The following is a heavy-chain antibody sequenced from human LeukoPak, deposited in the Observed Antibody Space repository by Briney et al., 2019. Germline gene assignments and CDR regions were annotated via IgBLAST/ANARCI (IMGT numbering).Heavy chain of an antibody. Sequence: PGGSLRLSCAASGFTFSSYAMNWVRQAPGKGLEWVSYISSSSSTIYYADSVKGRFTISRDNAKNSVYLQMNSLRSEDTAFYHCARDRCSSTSCYNTPNWFDPWGQGTLVTVSS. CDR3: ARDRCSSTSCYNTPNWFDP. CDR1: GFTFSSYA. D-gene: IGHD2-2*02. CDR2: ISSSSSTI. J-gene: IGHJ5*02. V-gene: IGHV3-48*04.